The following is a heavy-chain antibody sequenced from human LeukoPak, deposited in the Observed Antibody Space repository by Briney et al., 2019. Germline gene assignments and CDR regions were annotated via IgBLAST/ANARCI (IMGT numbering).Heavy chain of an antibody. Sequence: ASVKVSCNASGYTFTSYDINWVRQATGQGLEWMGWMNPNSGNTGYAQKFQGRVTMTRNTSISTAYMELSSLRSEDTAVYYCARQMIINVDTAMVNYYYYGMDVWGQGTTVTVSS. CDR2: MNPNSGNT. CDR3: ARQMIINVDTAMVNYYYYGMDV. CDR1: GYTFTSYD. V-gene: IGHV1-8*01. D-gene: IGHD5-18*01. J-gene: IGHJ6*02.